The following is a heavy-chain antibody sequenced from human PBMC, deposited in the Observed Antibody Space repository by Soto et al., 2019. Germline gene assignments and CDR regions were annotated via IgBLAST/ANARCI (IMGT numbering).Heavy chain of an antibody. V-gene: IGHV4-59*08. CDR1: GGSISSYY. CDR2: IYYSGST. Sequence: SETLSLTCTVSGGSISSYYWSWIRQPPGKGLEWIGYIYYSGSTNYNPSLKSRVTISVDTSKNQFSLKLSSVTAADTAVYYCARHYYGSGIRWFDPWGQGTLVTVSS. D-gene: IGHD3-10*01. J-gene: IGHJ5*02. CDR3: ARHYYGSGIRWFDP.